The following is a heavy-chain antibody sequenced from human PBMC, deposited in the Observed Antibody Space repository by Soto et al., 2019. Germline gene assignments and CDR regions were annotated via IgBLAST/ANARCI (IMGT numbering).Heavy chain of an antibody. CDR2: IYYSGST. J-gene: IGHJ4*02. V-gene: IGHV4-61*01. CDR1: GGSVSSGSYY. Sequence: KTSEALSLTCTVSGGSVSSGSYYWSWIRQPPGKGLEWIGYIYYSGSTNYNPSLKSRVTISVDTSKNQFSLKLSSVTAADTAVYYCARGLGFPLDYWGQGTLVTVSS. D-gene: IGHD6-19*01. CDR3: ARGLGFPLDY.